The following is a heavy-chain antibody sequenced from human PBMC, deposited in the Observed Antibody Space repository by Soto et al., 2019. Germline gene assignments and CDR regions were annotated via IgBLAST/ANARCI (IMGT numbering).Heavy chain of an antibody. CDR2: IYYSGST. V-gene: IGHV4-31*03. CDR1: GGSISSGAYY. D-gene: IGHD3-10*01. CDR3: ARAPMVRGVVTYDY. Sequence: QVQLQESGPGLVKPSQTLSLTCTVSGGSISSGAYYWNWIRQHPGKGLEWIGYIYYSGSTYYNPSLKSRVTISSDTSKNQLSLKLNSVTAVDTAVYYCARAPMVRGVVTYDYWGQGTLVTVSS. J-gene: IGHJ4*02.